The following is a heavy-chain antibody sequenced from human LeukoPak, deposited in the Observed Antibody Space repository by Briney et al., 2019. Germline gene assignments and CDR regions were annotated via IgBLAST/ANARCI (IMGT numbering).Heavy chain of an antibody. CDR3: ARISSSNWYNERGAFDV. Sequence: ASETLSLTCAVSGGSISSGGYSWSWIRQPPGKGLEWIGYISYSGSTYYNPSLKSRVTISVGTSNNQFSLNLSSVTAADTAVYYCARISSSNWYNERGAFDVWGQGTMVTVSS. J-gene: IGHJ3*01. CDR1: GGSISSGGYS. D-gene: IGHD6-13*01. V-gene: IGHV4-30-4*07. CDR2: ISYSGST.